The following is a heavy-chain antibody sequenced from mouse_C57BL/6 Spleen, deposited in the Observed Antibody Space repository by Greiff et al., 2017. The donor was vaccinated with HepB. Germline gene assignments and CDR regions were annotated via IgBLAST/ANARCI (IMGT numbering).Heavy chain of an antibody. CDR2: IYPGSGNT. CDR1: GYSFTSYY. D-gene: IGHD1-1*01. Sequence: VKLVESGPELVKPGASVKISCKASGYSFTSYYIHWVKQRPGQGLEWIGWIYPGSGNTKYNEKFKGKATLTADTSSSTAYMQLSSLTSEDSAVYYCARNHYGYAMDYWGQGTSVTVSS. CDR3: ARNHYGYAMDY. V-gene: IGHV1-66*01. J-gene: IGHJ4*01.